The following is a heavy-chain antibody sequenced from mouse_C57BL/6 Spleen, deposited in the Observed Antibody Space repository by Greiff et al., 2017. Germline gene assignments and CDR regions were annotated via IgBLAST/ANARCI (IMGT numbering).Heavy chain of an antibody. J-gene: IGHJ2*01. V-gene: IGHV1-26*01. CDR1: GYTFTDYY. CDR3: ARCSYYYGSSYRYFDY. CDR2: INPNNGGT. Sequence: VQLQQSGPELVKPGASVKISCKASGYTFTDYYMNWVKQSHGKSLEWIGDINPNNGGTSYNQKFKGKATLTVDKSSSTAYMELRSLTSEDSAVXYCARCSYYYGSSYRYFDYWGQGTTLTVSS. D-gene: IGHD1-1*01.